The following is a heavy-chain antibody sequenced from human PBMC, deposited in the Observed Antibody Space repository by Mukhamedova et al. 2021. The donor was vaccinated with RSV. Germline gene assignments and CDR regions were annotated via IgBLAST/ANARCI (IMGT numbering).Heavy chain of an antibody. V-gene: IGHV4-39*01. D-gene: IGHD4-17*01. CDR3: ARHTGTPLRGIDSFDI. CDR2: ISYSGST. Sequence: KGLEWLGSISYSGSTDYSPSLKSRVTISVDTSKSQVSLKLSSVTAADTAVYYCARHTGTPLRGIDSFDIWGQGTTVTVSS. J-gene: IGHJ3*02.